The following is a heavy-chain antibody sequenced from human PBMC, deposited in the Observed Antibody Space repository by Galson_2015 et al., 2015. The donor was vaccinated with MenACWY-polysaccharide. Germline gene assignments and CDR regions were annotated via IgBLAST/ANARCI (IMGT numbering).Heavy chain of an antibody. CDR2: ISFDGNNK. J-gene: IGHJ4*02. V-gene: IGHV3-30*03. Sequence: SLRLSCAASGFSFGSYGMHWVRQAPGKGLEWVAVISFDGNNKYYADSVEGRFTISRDNSKNALYLQMNSLRTEDTAVYHCASGRTDGYNPPGGVEDYWGQGTLVTVSS. CDR3: ASGRTDGYNPPGGVEDY. CDR1: GFSFGSYG. D-gene: IGHD5-24*01.